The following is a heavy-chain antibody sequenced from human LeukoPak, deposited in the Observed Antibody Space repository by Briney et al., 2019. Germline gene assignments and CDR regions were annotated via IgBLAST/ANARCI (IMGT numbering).Heavy chain of an antibody. V-gene: IGHV3-49*04. CDR2: IRSEAYGGTT. J-gene: IGHJ4*02. D-gene: IGHD2-8*01. Sequence: PGGSLRLSCTASGFTFGDYAMSWVRQAPGKGLEWVGFIRSEAYGGTTEYAASVKGRFTISRDDSKSIAYLQMNSLKTEDTAVYYCTREDLVLMVYAIGGIDYWGQGTLVTVSS. CDR3: TREDLVLMVYAIGGIDY. CDR1: GFTFGDYA.